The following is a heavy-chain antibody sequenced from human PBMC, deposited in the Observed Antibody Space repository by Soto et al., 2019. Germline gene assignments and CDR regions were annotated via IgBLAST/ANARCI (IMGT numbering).Heavy chain of an antibody. CDR2: IGEGGFST. CDR1: GFTFSTYA. CDR3: ARDSITRVSSDVPGMDV. J-gene: IGHJ6*02. V-gene: IGHV3-23*01. Sequence: GGSLRLSCAASGFTFSTYAMSWVRQAPGKGLEWVSVIGEGGFSTQYAAAVKGRFTISRDNSKNMLYLQMNSLRSDDTAVYYCARDSITRVSSDVPGMDVWGQGTTVTVSS. D-gene: IGHD3-16*01.